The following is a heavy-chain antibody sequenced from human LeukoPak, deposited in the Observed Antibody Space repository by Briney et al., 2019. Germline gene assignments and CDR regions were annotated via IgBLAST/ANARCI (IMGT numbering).Heavy chain of an antibody. CDR3: VKDLYKGDSSSWYYFDY. D-gene: IGHD6-13*01. J-gene: IGHJ4*02. V-gene: IGHV3-64D*06. Sequence: GGSLRLSCSASGFIISNYAMHWVRQAPGKGLEYVSGISANGGSTYYADSMKGRFTISRDNSKNTLYLQMSSLRTEDTAIYHCVKDLYKGDSSSWYYFDYWGQGTLVTVSS. CDR1: GFIISNYA. CDR2: ISANGGST.